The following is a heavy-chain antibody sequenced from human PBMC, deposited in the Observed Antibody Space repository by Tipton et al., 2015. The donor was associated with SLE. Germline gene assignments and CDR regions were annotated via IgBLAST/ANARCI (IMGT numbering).Heavy chain of an antibody. CDR3: ARQGQQLVRPYYYGMDV. CDR2: IYYSGST. Sequence: TLSLTCTVSGGSISSYYWSWIRQPPGKGLQWIGYIYYSGSTNYSPSLKSRATISVDTSKNQFSLKLSSVTAADTAVYYCARQGQQLVRPYYYGMDVWGQGTTVTVSS. CDR1: GGSISSYY. J-gene: IGHJ6*02. V-gene: IGHV4-59*08. D-gene: IGHD6-13*01.